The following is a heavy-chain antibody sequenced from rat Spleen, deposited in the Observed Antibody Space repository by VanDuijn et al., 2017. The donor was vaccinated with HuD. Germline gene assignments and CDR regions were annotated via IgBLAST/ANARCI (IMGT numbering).Heavy chain of an antibody. Sequence: EVQLVESGGGLVQPGRSMKLSCAGSGFIFSDYYMAWVRRTPTKGLEWVASISYDGASTYYRDSVKGRFSISRDNAKSSQYLQMNSLRSEDTATYYCARHSGGYWGQGVMVTVSS. J-gene: IGHJ2*01. CDR3: ARHSGGY. D-gene: IGHD1-11*01. CDR2: ISYDGAST. CDR1: GFIFSDYY. V-gene: IGHV5-22*01.